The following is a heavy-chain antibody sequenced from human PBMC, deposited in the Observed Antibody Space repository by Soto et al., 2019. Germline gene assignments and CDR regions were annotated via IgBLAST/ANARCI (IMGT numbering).Heavy chain of an antibody. CDR3: ARFAYYYDSSGPPATYDFDY. D-gene: IGHD3-22*01. V-gene: IGHV4-59*08. J-gene: IGHJ4*02. CDR1: GGSISSYY. CDR2: IYYSGST. Sequence: SETLSLTCTVSGGSISSYYWSWIRQPPGKGLEWIGYIYYSGSTNYNPSLKSRVTISVDTSKNQFSLKLSSVTAADTAVYYCARFAYYYDSSGPPATYDFDYWGQGTLVTVSS.